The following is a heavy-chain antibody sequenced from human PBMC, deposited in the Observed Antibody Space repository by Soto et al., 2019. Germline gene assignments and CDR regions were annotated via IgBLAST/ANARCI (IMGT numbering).Heavy chain of an antibody. Sequence: QVQLVESGGGVVQPGRSLRLSCAASGFTFSSYAMHWVRQAPGKGLEWVAVISYDGSNKYYADSVKGRFTISRDNSKNXXYLQMNRLRAEDPAVYYCARERVYYGSGQACSFDPWGQGTLVTVSS. CDR3: ARERVYYGSGQACSFDP. J-gene: IGHJ5*02. D-gene: IGHD3-10*01. V-gene: IGHV3-30-3*01. CDR1: GFTFSSYA. CDR2: ISYDGSNK.